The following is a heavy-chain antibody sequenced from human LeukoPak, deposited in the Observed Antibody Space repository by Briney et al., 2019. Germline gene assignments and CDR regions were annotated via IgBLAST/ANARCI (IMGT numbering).Heavy chain of an antibody. Sequence: SETLSLTCTVSGGSISSYYWSWIRQPPGKELEWIGYIYTSGSTNYNPSLKSRVTISVDTSKNQFSLKLSSVTAADTAVYYCARLVGYYYYMDVWGKGTTVTVSS. CDR2: IYTSGST. CDR3: ARLVGYYYYMDV. J-gene: IGHJ6*03. D-gene: IGHD1-26*01. CDR1: GGSISSYY. V-gene: IGHV4-4*09.